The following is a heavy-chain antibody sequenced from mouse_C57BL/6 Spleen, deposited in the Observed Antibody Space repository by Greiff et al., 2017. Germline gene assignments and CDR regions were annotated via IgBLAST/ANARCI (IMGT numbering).Heavy chain of an antibody. V-gene: IGHV5-4*01. Sequence: DVQLVESGGGLVKPGGSLKLSCAASGFTFSSYAMSWVRQTPEKRLEWVATISDGGSYTYYPDNVKGRFTISRDNAKNNLYLQMSHLKSEDTAMYYCARGGLNTGVANWYFDVWGTGTTVTVSS. CDR3: ARGGLNTGVANWYFDV. CDR2: ISDGGSYT. CDR1: GFTFSSYA. D-gene: IGHD1-1*01. J-gene: IGHJ1*03.